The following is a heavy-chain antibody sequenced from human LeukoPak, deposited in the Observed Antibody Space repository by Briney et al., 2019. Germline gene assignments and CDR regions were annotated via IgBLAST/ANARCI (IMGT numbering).Heavy chain of an antibody. CDR2: IYYSGST. D-gene: IGHD1-26*01. CDR1: GGSISSSSYY. V-gene: IGHV4-39*01. J-gene: IGHJ4*02. CDR3: ARGDKWELLSYFDY. Sequence: PSETLSLTCTVSGGSISSSSYYWGWIRQPPGKGLEWIGSIYYSGSTYYNPSLKSRVTISVDTSKNQFSLKLSSVTAADTAVYYCARGDKWELLSYFDYWGQGTLVTVSS.